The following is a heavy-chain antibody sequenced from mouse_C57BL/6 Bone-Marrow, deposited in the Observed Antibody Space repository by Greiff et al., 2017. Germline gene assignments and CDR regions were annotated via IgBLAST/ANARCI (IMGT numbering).Heavy chain of an antibody. Sequence: EVQRVESGGDLVKPGGSLKLSCAASGFTFSSYGMSWVRQTPDKRLEWVATISSGGSYTYYPDSVKGRFTISRDNAKNTLYLQLSSLKSEYTAMYYCARHGTGTNFDYWCQGTTLTVSA. J-gene: IGHJ2*01. CDR3: ARHGTGTNFDY. D-gene: IGHD4-1*01. CDR2: ISSGGSYT. V-gene: IGHV5-6*01. CDR1: GFTFSSYG.